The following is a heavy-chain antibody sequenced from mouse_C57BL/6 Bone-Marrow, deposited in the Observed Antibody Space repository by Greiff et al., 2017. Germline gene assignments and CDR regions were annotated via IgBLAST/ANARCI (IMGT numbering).Heavy chain of an antibody. CDR2: IYPGSGNT. J-gene: IGHJ1*03. CDR1: GYSFTSYY. Sequence: VKLQESGPELVKPGASVKISCKASGYSFTSYYIHWVKQRPGQGLAWIGWIYPGSGNTKYNEKFKGKATLTADTSSSTAYMQLSSLTSEDSAVYYCAREGFVGRYFDVWGTGTTVTVSS. V-gene: IGHV1-66*01. D-gene: IGHD1-1*02. CDR3: AREGFVGRYFDV.